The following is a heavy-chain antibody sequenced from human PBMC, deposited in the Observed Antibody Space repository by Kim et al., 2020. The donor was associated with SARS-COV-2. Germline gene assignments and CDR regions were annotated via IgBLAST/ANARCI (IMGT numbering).Heavy chain of an antibody. CDR2: ISRTGSTT. V-gene: IGHV3-48*03. Sequence: GGSLRLSCVASGFTFSSYEMNWVRQAPGKGLEWISYISRTGSTTFYADSVQGRFTISRDNAKNSLYLQMNSLRADDTGVYYCALPGTYYYYGIDVWGQGTTVTVSS. CDR3: ALPGTYYYYGIDV. J-gene: IGHJ6*02. CDR1: GFTFSSYE. D-gene: IGHD1-1*01.